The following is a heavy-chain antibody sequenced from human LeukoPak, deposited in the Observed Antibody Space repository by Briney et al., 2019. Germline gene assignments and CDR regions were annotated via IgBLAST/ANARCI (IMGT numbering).Heavy chain of an antibody. CDR2: INHSGST. J-gene: IGHJ4*02. D-gene: IGHD6-6*01. CDR1: GGSFSGYY. CDR3: ARVAARSFDY. Sequence: SETLSLTCAVYGGSFSGYYWSWIRQPPGKGLEWIGEINHSGSTNYNPSLKSRVTISVDTSKNQFSLKLSSVTAADTAVDYCARVAARSFDYWGQGTLVTVSS. V-gene: IGHV4-34*01.